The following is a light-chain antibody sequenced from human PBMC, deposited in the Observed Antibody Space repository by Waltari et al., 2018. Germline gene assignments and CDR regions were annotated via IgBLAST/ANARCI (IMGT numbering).Light chain of an antibody. J-gene: IGLJ3*02. Sequence: QSALTQPASVSGSPGQSITISCTGTSTDIGSYKLVSWYQHHSGEAPKLSSYEDTQRPSGVSNRFSGSKSGSTASLTISGLEAEDEADYYCCSFSGRPWVFGGGTRLTVL. CDR1: STDIGSYKL. CDR3: CSFSGRPWV. CDR2: EDT. V-gene: IGLV2-23*01.